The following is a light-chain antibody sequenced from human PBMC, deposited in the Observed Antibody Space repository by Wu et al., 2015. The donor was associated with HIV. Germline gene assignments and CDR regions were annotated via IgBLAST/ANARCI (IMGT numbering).Light chain of an antibody. V-gene: IGKV3-15*01. J-gene: IGKJ4*01. CDR3: QQYNNWPLT. CDR1: QSVSSN. Sequence: EIVMTQSPAILSVSPGERATLSCRASQSVSSNLAWYQQKPHQAPRLLIYGASTRATGIPARFRGSGSGTEFTLTISSLQSEDFALFYCQQYNNWPLTFGGGTKVEIK. CDR2: GAS.